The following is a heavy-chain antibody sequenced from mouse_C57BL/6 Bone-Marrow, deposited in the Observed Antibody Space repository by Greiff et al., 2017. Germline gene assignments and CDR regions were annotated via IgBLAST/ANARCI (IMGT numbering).Heavy chain of an antibody. CDR3: ARYYYGSSSYYFDY. J-gene: IGHJ2*01. CDR2: IHPGNSDT. Sequence: VQLQQSGTVLARPGASVKMSCKTSGYTFTSYWMHWVKQRPGQGLEWIGAIHPGNSDTSYNQKFEGKAKLTAVTSASTAYMELSSLTNEDSAVYYCARYYYGSSSYYFDYWGQGTTLTVSS. CDR1: GYTFTSYW. D-gene: IGHD1-1*01. V-gene: IGHV1-5*01.